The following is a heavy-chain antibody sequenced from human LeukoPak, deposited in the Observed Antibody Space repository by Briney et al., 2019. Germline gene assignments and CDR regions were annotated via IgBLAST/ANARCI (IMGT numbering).Heavy chain of an antibody. D-gene: IGHD3-16*01. V-gene: IGHV4-61*02. J-gene: IGHJ4*02. CDR3: ARVPDWTYVPDY. CDR2: IKSSNT. Sequence: SETLSLTCTVSGGSISSDRFYWTWVRQPAVKRPEWIGRIKSSNTNYNPSLKSRVNISVDTSTSQFSLKLSSLTAADTAVYYCARVPDWTYVPDYWGQGTLVTVSS. CDR1: GGSISSDRFY.